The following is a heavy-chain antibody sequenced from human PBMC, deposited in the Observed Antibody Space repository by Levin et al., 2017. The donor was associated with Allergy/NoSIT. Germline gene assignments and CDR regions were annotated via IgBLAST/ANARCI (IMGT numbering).Heavy chain of an antibody. J-gene: IGHJ4*02. CDR1: GFSLSTGGVG. D-gene: IGHD1-20*01. CDR3: AHRRGGYSWNDGDFDY. V-gene: IGHV2-5*02. Sequence: ASGPTLVKPTQTLTLTCTFSGFSLSTGGVGVGWIRPPPGKALECLALIYWDDDKRYSPSLRSRLTITKDTSKNQVVLTMTNMDPVDTATYYCAHRRGGYSWNDGDFDYWGQGTLVTVSS. CDR2: IYWDDDK.